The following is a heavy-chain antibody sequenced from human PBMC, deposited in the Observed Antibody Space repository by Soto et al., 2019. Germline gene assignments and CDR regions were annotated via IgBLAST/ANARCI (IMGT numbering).Heavy chain of an antibody. CDR3: EGALAGSGAYWYFDL. J-gene: IGHJ2*01. CDR1: GGSISRYY. V-gene: IGHV4-59*01. Sequence: ETLSLTCTVSGGSISRYYWTLIRQPPGKGLEWIGYIYFSGSAHYNPSPKSRVTISVDTSKNQFSLKLSSVTAADTAEYYCEGALAGSGAYWYFDLWGRGTRVTVYS. D-gene: IGHD3-3*01. CDR2: IYFSGSA.